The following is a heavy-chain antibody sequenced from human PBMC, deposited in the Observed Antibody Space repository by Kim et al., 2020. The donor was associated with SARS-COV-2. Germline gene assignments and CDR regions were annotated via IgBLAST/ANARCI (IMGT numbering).Heavy chain of an antibody. CDR1: GFTFSSYA. Sequence: GGSLRLSCAASGFTFSSYAMRWVRQAPGKGLEWVSAISGSGGSTYYADSVKGRFTISRDNSKNTLYLQMNSLRAEDTAVYYCAKDGLWFGELLSYFDYWGQGTLVTVSS. D-gene: IGHD3-10*01. CDR3: AKDGLWFGELLSYFDY. CDR2: ISGSGGST. V-gene: IGHV3-23*01. J-gene: IGHJ4*02.